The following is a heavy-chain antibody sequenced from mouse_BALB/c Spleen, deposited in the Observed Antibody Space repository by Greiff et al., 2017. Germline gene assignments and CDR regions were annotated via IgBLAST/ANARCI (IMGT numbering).Heavy chain of an antibody. CDR3: ARHYYGSSYEGMDD. CDR2: LSSGGSYT. D-gene: IGHD1-1*01. V-gene: IGHV5-9-3*01. CDR1: GFTFSSYA. Sequence: EVQLVESGGGLVKPGGSLKLSCAASGFTFSSYAMSWVRQTPEKRLEWVATLSSGGSYTYYPDSVKGRFTISRDNAKNTLYLQMSSLRSEDTAMYYCARHYYGSSYEGMDDWGQGTSVTVSS. J-gene: IGHJ4*01.